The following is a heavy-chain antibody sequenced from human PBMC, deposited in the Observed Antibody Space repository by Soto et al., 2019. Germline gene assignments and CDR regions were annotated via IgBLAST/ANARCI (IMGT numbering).Heavy chain of an antibody. J-gene: IGHJ4*02. CDR2: TYYRSKWYN. CDR3: ARAFGFWSGYSYYFDY. Sequence: SQTLSLTCVISGDSVSSNSAAWNWIRQSPSRGLEWLGRTYYRSKWYNDYAVSVKSRITINPDTSKNQFSLQLNSVTPEDTAVYYCARAFGFWSGYSYYFDYWGQGTLVTVSS. D-gene: IGHD3-3*01. CDR1: GDSVSSNSAA. V-gene: IGHV6-1*01.